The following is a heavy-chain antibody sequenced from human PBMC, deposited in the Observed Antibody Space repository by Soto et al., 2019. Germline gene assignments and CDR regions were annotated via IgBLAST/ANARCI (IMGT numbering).Heavy chain of an antibody. D-gene: IGHD6-6*01. J-gene: IGHJ4*02. Sequence: PSETLSLTCTFSGYSINSDYYWGWIRQPPGKGLDWIGSIYHTGSTYYNPSLKSRVTISVDTSKRQFSLNLSSVTAADTALYYCVSSSPGEYYFDSWGPRTLVTVSS. CDR3: VSSSPGEYYFDS. V-gene: IGHV4-38-2*02. CDR2: IYHTGST. CDR1: GYSINSDYY.